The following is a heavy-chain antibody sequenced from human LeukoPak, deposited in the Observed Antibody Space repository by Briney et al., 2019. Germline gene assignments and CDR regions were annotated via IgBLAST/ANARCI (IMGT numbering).Heavy chain of an antibody. Sequence: SETLSLTCTVSGGSISGSSYYWGWIRQPPGKGLEWIGSIYYSGSTYYNPSLKSRVTISVDMSKNQFSLKLSSVTAADTAVYYCARGWYYDILTGLLDYWGQGTLVTVSS. V-gene: IGHV4-39*07. CDR1: GGSISGSSYY. D-gene: IGHD3-9*01. CDR2: IYYSGST. CDR3: ARGWYYDILTGLLDY. J-gene: IGHJ4*02.